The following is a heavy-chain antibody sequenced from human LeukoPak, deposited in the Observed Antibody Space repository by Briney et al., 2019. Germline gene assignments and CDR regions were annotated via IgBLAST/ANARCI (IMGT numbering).Heavy chain of an antibody. J-gene: IGHJ4*02. CDR1: GFTVSSNY. D-gene: IGHD6-13*01. CDR3: ARVYSSSWLDY. Sequence: PGGSLRLSCAASGFTVSSNYMSWVRQAPGKGLEWVSVIYSGGSTYYADSVKGRFTISRDNSKNTLYLQMNSLRAEDTAVYYCARVYSSSWLDYWGQGTLVTVSS. V-gene: IGHV3-53*01. CDR2: IYSGGST.